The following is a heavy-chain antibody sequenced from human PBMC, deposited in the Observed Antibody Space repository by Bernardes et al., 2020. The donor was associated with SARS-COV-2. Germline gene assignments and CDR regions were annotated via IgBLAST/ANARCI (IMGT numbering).Heavy chain of an antibody. CDR3: ARGLYSSGWYFQH. Sequence: GSLRLSCAASGFTFSDYYMSWIRQAPGKGLEWVSYISSSSSYTNYADSVKGRFTISRDNAKNSLYLQMNSLRAEDTAVYYCARGLYSSGWYFQHWGQGTLVTVSS. J-gene: IGHJ1*01. CDR2: ISSSSSYT. CDR1: GFTFSDYY. D-gene: IGHD6-19*01. V-gene: IGHV3-11*06.